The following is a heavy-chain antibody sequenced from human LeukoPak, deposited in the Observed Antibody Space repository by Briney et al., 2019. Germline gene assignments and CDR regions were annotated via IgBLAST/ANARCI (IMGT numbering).Heavy chain of an antibody. Sequence: SETLSLTCSVSGGSITSYYWFWIRQPPGKGLEWIGYFYYSGSTIYNPSLKSRVTISVDTSKNQCSLKVSSVTASDTAVYYCARDRLAVLFDPWGQGTLVTVSS. J-gene: IGHJ5*02. CDR2: FYYSGST. CDR1: GGSITSYY. CDR3: ARDRLAVLFDP. V-gene: IGHV4-59*01. D-gene: IGHD3-3*02.